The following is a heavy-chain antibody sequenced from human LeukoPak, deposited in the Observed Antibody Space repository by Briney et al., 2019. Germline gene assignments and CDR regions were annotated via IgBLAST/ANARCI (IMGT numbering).Heavy chain of an antibody. Sequence: PSQTLSLTCTVSGGSISSGGYYWRWIRQPPGKGLEWIGYIYHSGSTYYNPSLKSRVTISVDRSKNQFSLKLSSVTAADTAVYYCARAGIAAAAYAFDIWGQGTMVTVSS. CDR3: ARAGIAAAAYAFDI. D-gene: IGHD6-13*01. J-gene: IGHJ3*02. CDR2: IYHSGST. CDR1: GGSISSGGYY. V-gene: IGHV4-30-2*01.